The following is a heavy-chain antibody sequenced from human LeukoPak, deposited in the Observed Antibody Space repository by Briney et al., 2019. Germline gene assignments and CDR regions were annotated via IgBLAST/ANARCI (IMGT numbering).Heavy chain of an antibody. J-gene: IGHJ4*02. CDR1: GGSISSGSYY. V-gene: IGHV4-61*02. Sequence: PSETLSLTCTGSGGSISSGSYYWSWIRQPAGKGLEWIGRIYTSGSTNYNPSLKSRVTISVDTSKNHFFLKLSSVTDADTAVYYWARMGNFYDSSGYYQGPVHYFDYCGQGTQVTVSS. D-gene: IGHD3-22*01. CDR2: IYTSGST. CDR3: ARMGNFYDSSGYYQGPVHYFDY.